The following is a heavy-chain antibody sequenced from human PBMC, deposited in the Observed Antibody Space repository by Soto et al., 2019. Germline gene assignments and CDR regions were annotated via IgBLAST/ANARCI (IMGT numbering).Heavy chain of an antibody. CDR3: ARASGGSGSYYAAFYFDY. Sequence: PGGSLRLSCAASGFTFSSYWMSWVRQAPGKGVEWVANIKQDGSEKYYVDSVKGRFTISRDNAKNSLYLQMNSLRAEDTAVYYCARASGGSGSYYAAFYFDYWGQGTLVTVSS. J-gene: IGHJ4*02. V-gene: IGHV3-7*01. D-gene: IGHD3-10*01. CDR2: IKQDGSEK. CDR1: GFTFSSYW.